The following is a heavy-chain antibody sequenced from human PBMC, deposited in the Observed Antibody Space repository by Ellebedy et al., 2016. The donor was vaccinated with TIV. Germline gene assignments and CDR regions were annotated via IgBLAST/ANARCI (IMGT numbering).Heavy chain of an antibody. Sequence: GGSLRLSCAGSGFTFYSHAMSWVRQTPGKGLEWVSVISAGGDSTEYGDSVEGRFTIPRDNSKNTLYLQMNSLRVEDTAVYYCVKLDSSGYYYGRLDYWGQGTLVTVSS. J-gene: IGHJ4*02. V-gene: IGHV3-23*01. CDR2: ISAGGDST. D-gene: IGHD3-22*01. CDR3: VKLDSSGYYYGRLDY. CDR1: GFTFYSHA.